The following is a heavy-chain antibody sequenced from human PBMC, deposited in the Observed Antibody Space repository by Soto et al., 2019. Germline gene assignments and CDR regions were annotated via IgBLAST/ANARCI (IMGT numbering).Heavy chain of an antibody. Sequence: SETLSLTCTVSGGSISSSSYYWGWIRQPPGKGLEWIGSIYYSGSTYYNPSLKSRVTISVDTSKNQFSLKLSSVTAADTAVYYCARREQWLPNNWFDPWGQGTLVTVSS. V-gene: IGHV4-39*01. CDR3: ARREQWLPNNWFDP. J-gene: IGHJ5*02. CDR2: IYYSGST. CDR1: GGSISSSSYY. D-gene: IGHD6-19*01.